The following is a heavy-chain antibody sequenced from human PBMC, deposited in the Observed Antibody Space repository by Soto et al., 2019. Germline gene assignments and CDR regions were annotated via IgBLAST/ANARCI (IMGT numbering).Heavy chain of an antibody. V-gene: IGHV4-34*01. CDR1: SDSISRYY. J-gene: IGHJ5*02. CDR2: INHSGST. Sequence: LSLTCTVSSDSISRYYWSWIRQPPGKGLEWIGEINHSGSTNYNPSLKSRVTISVDTSKNQFSLKLSSVTAADTAVYYCARAPKIWRSVRVWFDPWGQGTLVTV. CDR3: ARAPKIWRSVRVWFDP. D-gene: IGHD3-16*01.